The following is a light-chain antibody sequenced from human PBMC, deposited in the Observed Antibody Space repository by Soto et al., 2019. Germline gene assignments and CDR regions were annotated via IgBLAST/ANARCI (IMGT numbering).Light chain of an antibody. Sequence: QSVLTQPPSVSGAPGQRVTISCTGTSSNIGAGYDVHWYQQLPGTAPKLLIYGNNNRPSGVPDRFSGSKSGTSASLAITGLRAEDEADYYCQSYDSSLIGYVFGTGTKVTVL. CDR3: QSYDSSLIGYV. V-gene: IGLV1-40*01. CDR2: GNN. J-gene: IGLJ1*01. CDR1: SSNIGAGYD.